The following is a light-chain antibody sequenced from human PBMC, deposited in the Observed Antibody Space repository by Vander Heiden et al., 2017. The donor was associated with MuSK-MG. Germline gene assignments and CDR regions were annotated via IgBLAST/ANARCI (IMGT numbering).Light chain of an antibody. CDR3: SSYTSSTTYV. Sequence: QSPLTQPASVSGSPGQSITISCTGTSSDVGAYNYVSWYQQHPGKAPKLMIHDVTKRPSGVSNRFSGSKSGNTASLTISGLQAEDEADYYCSSYTSSTTYVFGAGTKVTVL. J-gene: IGLJ1*01. CDR2: DVT. CDR1: SSDVGAYNY. V-gene: IGLV2-14*03.